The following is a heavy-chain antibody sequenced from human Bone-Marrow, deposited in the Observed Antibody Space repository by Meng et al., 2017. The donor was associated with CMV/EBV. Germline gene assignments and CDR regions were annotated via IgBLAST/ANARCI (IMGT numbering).Heavy chain of an antibody. V-gene: IGHV1-8*03. D-gene: IGHD6-13*01. CDR1: GYTFTTYD. CDR2: MNPNSGNT. CDR3: ARVGQHGRPYYYYYGMDV. Sequence: ASVKVSCKASGYTFTTYDINWVRQATGQGLEWMGWMNPNSGNTGFAQKFQGRVTITTDESTSTAYMELSSLRSEDTAVYYCARVGQHGRPYYYYYGMDVWGQGTTVTVSS. J-gene: IGHJ6*02.